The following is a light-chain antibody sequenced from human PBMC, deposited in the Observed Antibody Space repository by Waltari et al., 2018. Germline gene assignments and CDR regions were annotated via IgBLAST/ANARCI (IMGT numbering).Light chain of an antibody. CDR2: DAS. CDR1: QDISNY. V-gene: IGKV1-5*01. J-gene: IGKJ4*01. Sequence: DIQMTQSPSSLSASVGDRVTITCQASQDISNYLNWYQQKPGKAPKVLIYDASTLESGGPSRFSGSGSGTEFTLAISSLQPDDFATYYCQQYSGYSGPFGGGTKVEIK. CDR3: QQYSGYSGP.